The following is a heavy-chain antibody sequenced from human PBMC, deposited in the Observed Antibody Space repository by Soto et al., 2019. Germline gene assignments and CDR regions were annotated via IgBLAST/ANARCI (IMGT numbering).Heavy chain of an antibody. Sequence: EVQLLESGGGLVQPWGSLRLSCAASGFTFSSYAMSWVRQAPGVGLERVSVISGSGVSTYYADSVKGRFTISRDNSKNTRYLQMNSLRAEDTAVYYCAKRGSGSQFDYWGQGTLVTVSS. J-gene: IGHJ4*02. D-gene: IGHD1-26*01. CDR1: GFTFSSYA. CDR2: ISGSGVST. V-gene: IGHV3-23*01. CDR3: AKRGSGSQFDY.